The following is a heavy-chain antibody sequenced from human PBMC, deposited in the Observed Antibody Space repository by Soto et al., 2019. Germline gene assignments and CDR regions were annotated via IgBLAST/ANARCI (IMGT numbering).Heavy chain of an antibody. J-gene: IGHJ6*02. D-gene: IGHD3-9*01. CDR1: GFTFSHYW. CDR2: LNQDGSDT. Sequence: DVQLVESGGGSVQPGGSLRLSCAVSGFTFSHYWMHWVRQAPGKGLACVSRLNQDGSDTNYADSVKGRFTVSRDNAKNTLYLQMNNLIVEDTGLYFCVRGTNDWPGMDVWGQGTTVTVS. CDR3: VRGTNDWPGMDV. V-gene: IGHV3-74*01.